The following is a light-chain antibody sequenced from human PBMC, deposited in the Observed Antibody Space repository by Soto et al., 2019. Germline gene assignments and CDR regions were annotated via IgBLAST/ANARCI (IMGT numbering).Light chain of an antibody. J-gene: IGKJ1*01. Sequence: EIVLTQSPGTLSLSPGERATISCRASQSVGSTYLAWYQQKPGQAPGLLIYGASSRATGIPDRFSGSGSGTDFTLTISRLEPEDFAVYYCQQYGSSGTFGQGTKVDIK. V-gene: IGKV3-20*01. CDR3: QQYGSSGT. CDR2: GAS. CDR1: QSVGSTY.